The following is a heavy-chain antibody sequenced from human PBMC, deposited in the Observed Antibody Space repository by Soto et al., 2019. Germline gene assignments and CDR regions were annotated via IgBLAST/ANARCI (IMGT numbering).Heavy chain of an antibody. CDR2: FTRSGGIT. CDR3: AKRDNSGLFYFDV. D-gene: IGHD4-4*01. V-gene: IGHV3-23*01. Sequence: EVQLLESGGGLVQPGGSLSLSCAASGCTFSSYGMSWARQAPGKGLEWVSTFTRSGGITYYADSVKGRFTISRDNSKNTLYLHMHSLRAEDTAVYYCAKRDNSGLFYFDVWVQGTLVTVSS. CDR1: GCTFSSYG. J-gene: IGHJ4*02.